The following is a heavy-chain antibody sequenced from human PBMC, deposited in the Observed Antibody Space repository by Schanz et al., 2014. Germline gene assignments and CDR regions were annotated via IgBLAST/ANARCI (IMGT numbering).Heavy chain of an antibody. J-gene: IGHJ4*02. Sequence: QVQLVQSGAVVKKPGASVKVSCKASGYTFTTYAMSWVRQAPGQGLEWVGWISVYTGNTKYGQKVQGRVTMTADTSTSTAYMALRSLRSDDTAVYYCARSAGRDFWSGYYTRFDYWGQGTLVNVSS. D-gene: IGHD3-3*01. CDR2: ISVYTGNT. CDR3: ARSAGRDFWSGYYTRFDY. CDR1: GYTFTTYA. V-gene: IGHV1-18*01.